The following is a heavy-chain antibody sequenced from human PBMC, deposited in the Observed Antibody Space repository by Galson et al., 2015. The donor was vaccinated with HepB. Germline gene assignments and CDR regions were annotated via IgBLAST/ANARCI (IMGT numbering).Heavy chain of an antibody. D-gene: IGHD6-6*01. V-gene: IGHV1-3*01. J-gene: IGHJ6*03. CDR1: GYTFTSYA. CDR3: AREEYSSRGYYYMDV. Sequence: CKASGYTFTSYAMHWVRQAPGQRLEWMGWINAGNGNTKYSQKFQGRVTITRDTSASTAYMELSSLRSEDTAVYYCAREEYSSRGYYYMDVWGKGTTVTVSS. CDR2: INAGNGNT.